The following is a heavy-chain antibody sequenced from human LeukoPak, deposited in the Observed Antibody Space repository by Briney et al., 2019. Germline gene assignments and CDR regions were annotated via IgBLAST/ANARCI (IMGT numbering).Heavy chain of an antibody. J-gene: IGHJ4*02. CDR2: IYYSGST. Sequence: SETLSLTCTVSGGSISSGDYYWSWIRQPPGKGLEWIGYIYYSGSTYYNPSLKSLVTISVDTSKNQFSLKLSSVTAADTAVYYCAGYEYSSTNFDYWGQGTLVTVSS. V-gene: IGHV4-30-4*08. CDR3: AGYEYSSTNFDY. D-gene: IGHD6-6*01. CDR1: GGSISSGDYY.